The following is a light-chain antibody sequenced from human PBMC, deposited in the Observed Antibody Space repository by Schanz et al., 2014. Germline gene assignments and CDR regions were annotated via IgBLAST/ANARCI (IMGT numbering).Light chain of an antibody. Sequence: DIVMTQSPDSLAVSLGGRATINCKSSPSVLYSANNKNYLAWFQQKPGQPPKLLIYWASTRDSGVPDRFSGSGSGTDFTLTISSLQAEDVAVYYCQQYYSLPLTFGGGTKVEIK. CDR2: WAS. CDR1: PSVLYSANNKNY. V-gene: IGKV4-1*01. J-gene: IGKJ4*01. CDR3: QQYYSLPLT.